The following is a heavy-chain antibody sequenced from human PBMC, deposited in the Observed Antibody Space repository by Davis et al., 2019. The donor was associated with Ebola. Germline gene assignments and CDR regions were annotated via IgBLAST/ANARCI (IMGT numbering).Heavy chain of an antibody. V-gene: IGHV3-64*02. CDR2: ISSNGGNT. Sequence: PGGSLRLSCAASGFTFSSYAMHWVRQAPGKGLEYVSAISSNGGNTYYADSVKGRFTISRDNSKNTLYLQMGSLRAEDMAVYYCARGKRGYYYYMDVWGKGTTVTVSS. CDR1: GFTFSSYA. J-gene: IGHJ6*03. CDR3: ARGKRGYYYYMDV. D-gene: IGHD5-24*01.